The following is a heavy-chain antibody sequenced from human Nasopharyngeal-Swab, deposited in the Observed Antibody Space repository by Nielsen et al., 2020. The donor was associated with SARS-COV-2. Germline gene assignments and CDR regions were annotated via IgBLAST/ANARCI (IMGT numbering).Heavy chain of an antibody. Sequence: WIRQPPGKGLEWVGFIRSKAYGGTTEYAASVKGRFTISRDDSKSIAYLQMSSLKTEDTAVYYCTRDRLAVTTYYYYYYMDVWGKGTTVTVSS. V-gene: IGHV3-49*02. J-gene: IGHJ6*03. CDR3: TRDRLAVTTYYYYYYMDV. D-gene: IGHD4-11*01. CDR2: IRSKAYGGTT.